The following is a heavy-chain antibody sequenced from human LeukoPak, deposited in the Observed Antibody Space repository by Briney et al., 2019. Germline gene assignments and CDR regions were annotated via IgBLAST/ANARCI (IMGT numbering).Heavy chain of an antibody. V-gene: IGHV4-59*08. CDR2: IYYSGST. Sequence: SETLSLTCTVSGGSMSSYYWSWIRQPPGKGLEWIGYIYYSGSTNYNPSLKSRVTISVDTSKNQFSLKLSSVTAADTAVYYCARRSVVGRNFDYWGQGTLVTVSS. CDR1: GGSMSSYY. D-gene: IGHD1-26*01. J-gene: IGHJ4*02. CDR3: ARRSVVGRNFDY.